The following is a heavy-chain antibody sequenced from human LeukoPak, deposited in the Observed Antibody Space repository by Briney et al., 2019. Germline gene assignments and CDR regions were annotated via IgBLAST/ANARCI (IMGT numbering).Heavy chain of an antibody. CDR3: ARETSQKGAHYMDV. J-gene: IGHJ6*03. CDR2: IYYSGST. V-gene: IGHV4-39*07. Sequence: SETLSLTCTVSGGSISSSSYYWGWIRQPPGKGLEWIGTIYYSGSTNYNPSLKSRVTISVDTSKNQFSLKLSSVTAADTAVYYCARETSQKGAHYMDVWGKGTTVTISS. D-gene: IGHD3-16*01. CDR1: GGSISSSSYY.